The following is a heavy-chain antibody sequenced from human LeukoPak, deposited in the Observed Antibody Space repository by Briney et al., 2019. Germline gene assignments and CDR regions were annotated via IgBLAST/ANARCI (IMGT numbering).Heavy chain of an antibody. D-gene: IGHD4-17*01. CDR2: ISSSSSYI. CDR3: ARDARTVTTLFDY. CDR1: GFTFSSYS. V-gene: IGHV3-21*01. Sequence: GGSLRLSCAASGFTFSSYSMNWVRQAPGKGLEWVSSISSSSSYIYYADSVKGRFTISRDNAKNSLSLQMNSLRAEDTAVYYCARDARTVTTLFDYWGQGTLVTVSS. J-gene: IGHJ4*02.